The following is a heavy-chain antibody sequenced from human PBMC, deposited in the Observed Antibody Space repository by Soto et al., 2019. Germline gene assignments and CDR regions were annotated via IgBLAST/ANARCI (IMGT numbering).Heavy chain of an antibody. CDR2: IYPCDSDT. J-gene: IGHJ4*02. CDR1: GYSFTSYW. D-gene: IGHD3-22*01. CDR3: AREDYYDSSGFYDY. Sequence: GESLKISCKRSGYSFTSYWIGWVRQMPGKGLEWMGIIYPCDSDTRYSPSFQCQVTISADKSIRTAYLQWSSLKASDTAMHYCAREDYYDSSGFYDYWGQGTLVTVSS. V-gene: IGHV5-51*01.